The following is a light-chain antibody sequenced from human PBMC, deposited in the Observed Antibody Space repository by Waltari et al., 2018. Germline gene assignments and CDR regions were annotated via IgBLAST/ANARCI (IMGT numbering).Light chain of an antibody. CDR3: QQYNSWT. Sequence: MTQSPSTLSASVGDRVTITCRASQSISSWLAWYQQKPGKAPKLLIYKASSLESGVPSRFSGSGSGTEFTLTISSLQPDDFATYYCQQYNSWTFGQGTKVEIK. CDR1: QSISSW. J-gene: IGKJ1*01. CDR2: KAS. V-gene: IGKV1-5*03.